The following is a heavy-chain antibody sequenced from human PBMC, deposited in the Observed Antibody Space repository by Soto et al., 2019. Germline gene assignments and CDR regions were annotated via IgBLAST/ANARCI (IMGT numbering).Heavy chain of an antibody. J-gene: IGHJ4*02. CDR2: IYYSGST. CDR3: AIGANYYDSSGYPWYYFDY. D-gene: IGHD3-22*01. Sequence: SETLSLTCTVSGGSISSGGYYWGWIRQHPGKGLEWIGYIYYSGSTYYNPSLKSRVTISVDTSKNQFSLKLSSVTAADTAVYYCAIGANYYDSSGYPWYYFDYWGQGTLVTVSS. V-gene: IGHV4-31*03. CDR1: GGSISSGGYY.